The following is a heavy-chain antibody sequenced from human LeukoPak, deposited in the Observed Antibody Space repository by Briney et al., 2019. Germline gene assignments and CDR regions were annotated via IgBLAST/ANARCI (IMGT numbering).Heavy chain of an antibody. D-gene: IGHD5-12*01. CDR1: GYTLTELS. V-gene: IGHV1-24*01. CDR3: ATEVGYSGYGSVFDY. Sequence: ASVKVSCKVSGYTLTELSMHWVRQAPGKGLEWMGGFDPEDGETIYAQKFQGRVTMTEDTSTDTAYMELSSLGSEDTAVYYCATEVGYSGYGSVFDYWGLGTLVTVSS. J-gene: IGHJ4*02. CDR2: FDPEDGET.